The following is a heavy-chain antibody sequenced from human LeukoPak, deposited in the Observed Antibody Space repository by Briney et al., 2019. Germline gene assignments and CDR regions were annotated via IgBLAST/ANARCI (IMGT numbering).Heavy chain of an antibody. CDR2: IDHSGRT. D-gene: IGHD6-13*01. V-gene: IGHV4-34*01. Sequence: SETLSLTCAVYGGSFNGDYWSWIRQSPGKGLEWIGEIDHSGRTNSNPSLKSRVIISVDMSKNQFSLRLTSVTAADTAIYYCARKSIVTAGRKPYDYWDQGTLVTVSS. CDR3: ARKSIVTAGRKPYDY. CDR1: GGSFNGDY. J-gene: IGHJ4*02.